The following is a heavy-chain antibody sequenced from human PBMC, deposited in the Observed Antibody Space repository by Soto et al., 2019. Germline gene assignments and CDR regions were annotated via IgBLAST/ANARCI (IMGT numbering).Heavy chain of an antibody. CDR1: GFTFSSYA. J-gene: IGHJ3*02. D-gene: IGHD1-26*01. CDR3: ARDWRGSHDAFDI. V-gene: IGHV3-30-3*01. Sequence: GGSLRLSCAASGFTFSSYAMHWVRQAPGKGLEWVAVISYDGSDKYYADSVKGRFTISRDNSKNTLYLQMNSLRAEDTAVYYCARDWRGSHDAFDIWGQGTMVTVSS. CDR2: ISYDGSDK.